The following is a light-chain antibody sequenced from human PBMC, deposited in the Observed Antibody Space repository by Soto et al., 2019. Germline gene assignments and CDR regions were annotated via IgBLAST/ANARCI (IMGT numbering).Light chain of an antibody. CDR1: SSDVGGYNY. V-gene: IGLV2-14*01. J-gene: IGLJ1*01. CDR2: DVS. Sequence: QSVLTQPASVSGSPGQSITISCTGSSSDVGGYNYVCWYQQSPGKAPKLIIYDVSHRLSGVSHRFSGSKSANTASLTISGLQAEDEADYYCTSYTSSNIPFVFGSGTKLTVL. CDR3: TSYTSSNIPFV.